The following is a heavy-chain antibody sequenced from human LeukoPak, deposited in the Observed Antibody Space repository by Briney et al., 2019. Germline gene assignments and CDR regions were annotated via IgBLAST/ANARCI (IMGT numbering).Heavy chain of an antibody. J-gene: IGHJ3*02. CDR3: VQYCSSTSCSGGLDAFDI. Sequence: ASVKVSCKASGYTFTSYDINWVRQATGQGLEWMGWMNPNSGGTNYAQKFQGRVTMTRDTSISTAYMELSRLRSDDTAVYYCVQYCSSTSCSGGLDAFDIWGQGTMVTVSS. D-gene: IGHD2-2*01. V-gene: IGHV1-2*02. CDR2: MNPNSGGT. CDR1: GYTFTSYD.